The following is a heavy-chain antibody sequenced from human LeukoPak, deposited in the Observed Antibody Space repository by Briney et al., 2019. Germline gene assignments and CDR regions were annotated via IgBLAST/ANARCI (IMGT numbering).Heavy chain of an antibody. CDR1: GGSISSYY. CDR3: ATQWLPESYFDY. V-gene: IGHV4-59*01. Sequence: SETLSLTCTVSGGSISSYYWSWIRQPPGKGLEWIGYIYYSGSTNCNPSLKSRVTVSVDTSKNQFSLKLSSVTAADTAVYYCATQWLPESYFDYWGQGTLVTVSS. D-gene: IGHD6-19*01. J-gene: IGHJ4*02. CDR2: IYYSGST.